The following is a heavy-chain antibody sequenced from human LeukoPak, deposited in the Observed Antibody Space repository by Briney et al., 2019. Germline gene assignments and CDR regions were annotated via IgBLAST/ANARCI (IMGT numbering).Heavy chain of an antibody. V-gene: IGHV4-39*01. CDR3: ASDRKGEGSFDY. Sequence: PSETLSLTCTVSGGSISSSRYYWGWIRQPPGKGLEWIGSIYYSGSTYYNPSLKSRVTISVDTSKNQFSLKLSSVTAADTAVYYCASDRKGEGSFDYWGQGTLVTVSS. J-gene: IGHJ4*02. CDR1: GGSISSSRYY. CDR2: IYYSGST.